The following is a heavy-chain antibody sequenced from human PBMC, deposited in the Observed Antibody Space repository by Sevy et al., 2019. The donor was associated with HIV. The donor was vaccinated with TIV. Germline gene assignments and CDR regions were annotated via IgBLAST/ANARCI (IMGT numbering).Heavy chain of an antibody. D-gene: IGHD6-13*01. Sequence: GWSLRLSCAASGFTFSSYSMNWVRQAPGKGLEWVSSISSSSSYIYYADSVKGRFTISRDNAKNSLYLQMNSLRAEDTAVYYCARVVAAAGDYWGQGTLVTVSS. V-gene: IGHV3-21*01. CDR3: ARVVAAAGDY. CDR2: ISSSSSYI. J-gene: IGHJ4*02. CDR1: GFTFSSYS.